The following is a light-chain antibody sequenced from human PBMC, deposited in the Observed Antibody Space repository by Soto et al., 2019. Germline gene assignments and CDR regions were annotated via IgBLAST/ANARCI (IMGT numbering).Light chain of an antibody. CDR1: STDFVSYNR. V-gene: IGLV2-18*01. CDR2: EAS. J-gene: IGLJ1*01. Sequence: QSALTQPPSVSGSPGQSVTISCTGTSTDFVSYNRVSWYQQPPGTAPKLIIYEASNRPSGVPDRFSGSKSGNTASLTISGLQDADEADYYCSLYTSENTYVFGNGTKVTVL. CDR3: SLYTSENTYV.